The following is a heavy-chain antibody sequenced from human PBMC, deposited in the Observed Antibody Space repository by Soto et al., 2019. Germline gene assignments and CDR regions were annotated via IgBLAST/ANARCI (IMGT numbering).Heavy chain of an antibody. CDR1: GFTFSSYA. V-gene: IGHV3-30*14. Sequence: QVQLVESGGGVVQPGRSMRLSCAASGFTFSSYAMHWVRQAPGKGLEWVAVISYDGSNKYYADSVKGRFTISRDNSKNTLYLQMNSLRAEDTAVYYCAREKSITVIVVASPAFDIWGQGTMVTVSS. CDR3: AREKSITVIVVASPAFDI. J-gene: IGHJ3*02. CDR2: ISYDGSNK. D-gene: IGHD3-22*01.